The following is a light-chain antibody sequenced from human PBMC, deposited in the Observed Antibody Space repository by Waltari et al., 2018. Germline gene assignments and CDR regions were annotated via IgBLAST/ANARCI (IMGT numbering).Light chain of an antibody. J-gene: IGKJ5*01. V-gene: IGKV3-11*01. CDR2: DAS. CDR1: QSVSSY. Sequence: EIVLTQSPATLSLSPGEGATLSCRASQSVSSYLACYQQKPGQAPRLLIYDASNRATGIPARFSGSGSGTDFTLTISSLEPEDFAVYYCQQRSSWPITFGQGTRLEIK. CDR3: QQRSSWPIT.